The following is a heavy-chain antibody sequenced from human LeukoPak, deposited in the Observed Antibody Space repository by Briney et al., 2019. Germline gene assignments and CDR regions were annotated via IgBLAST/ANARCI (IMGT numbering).Heavy chain of an antibody. D-gene: IGHD4-17*01. J-gene: IGHJ4*02. CDR1: GFTFSSYA. Sequence: GGSLRLSCAASGFTFSSYAMHWVRQAPGKGLEWVAVISYDGSNKYYADSVKGRFTISRDNSKNTLYLQMNSLRAEDTAVYYCAKGAAGVDYGDWAIDYWGQGTLVTVSS. CDR2: ISYDGSNK. V-gene: IGHV3-30-3*01. CDR3: AKGAAGVDYGDWAIDY.